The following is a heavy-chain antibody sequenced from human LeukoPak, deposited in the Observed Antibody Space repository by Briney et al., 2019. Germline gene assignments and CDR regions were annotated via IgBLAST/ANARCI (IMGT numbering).Heavy chain of an antibody. Sequence: GGSLRLSCAASGFTFSNYWMTWVRQAPGKGLVWVSRINTDGSSTSYADSVKGRFTISRDNAKNTLYLQMSSLGAEDTAVYYCARHRVYGYYFDYWGQGTLVTVSS. V-gene: IGHV3-74*01. CDR3: ARHRVYGYYFDY. CDR2: INTDGSST. CDR1: GFTFSNYW. D-gene: IGHD3-10*01. J-gene: IGHJ4*02.